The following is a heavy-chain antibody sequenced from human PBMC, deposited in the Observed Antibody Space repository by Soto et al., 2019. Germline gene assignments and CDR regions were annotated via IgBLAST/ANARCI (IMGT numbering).Heavy chain of an antibody. Sequence: EVQMLESGGGLVQPGESLRLSCEASGFTFSSYAMSWVRQAPGKGLKWVSTISGSGGSTYYAESVKGRFTISRDNSKNTLYRQMNSLRAEDTAVYYCAKDRAEWGSYDYWGQGILVTVSS. CDR2: ISGSGGST. V-gene: IGHV3-23*01. CDR1: GFTFSSYA. J-gene: IGHJ4*02. D-gene: IGHD7-27*01. CDR3: AKDRAEWGSYDY.